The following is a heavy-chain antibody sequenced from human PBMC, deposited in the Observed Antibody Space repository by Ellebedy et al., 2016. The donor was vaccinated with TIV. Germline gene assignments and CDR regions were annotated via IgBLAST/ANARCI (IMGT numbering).Heavy chain of an antibody. J-gene: IGHJ6*02. V-gene: IGHV3-66*01. Sequence: PGGSLRLSCAASGLTVSSNYMSWVRQAPGKGLEWVSVIYSGGSTYYADSVKGRFTVSRDNSKNTLYLQMNSLRAEDTAVYYCARDRVDTSSWHVYYYYGMDVWGQGTTVTVSS. CDR3: ARDRVDTSSWHVYYYYGMDV. D-gene: IGHD6-13*01. CDR1: GLTVSSNY. CDR2: IYSGGST.